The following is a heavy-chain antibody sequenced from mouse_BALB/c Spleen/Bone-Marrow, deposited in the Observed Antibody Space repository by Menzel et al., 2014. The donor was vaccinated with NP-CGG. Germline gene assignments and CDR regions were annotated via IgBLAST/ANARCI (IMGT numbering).Heavy chain of an antibody. D-gene: IGHD1-1*01. CDR3: TRNYGSSYYWYFDV. CDR1: GYTFASYW. V-gene: IGHV1-69*02. J-gene: IGHJ1*01. CDR2: IYPSDNYT. Sequence: VQLQQSGAELVRPGASVKLSCKASGYTFASYWINWVKQRPGQGLEWIGNIYPSDNYTNYNQKFKDKATLTVDKSSSTAYMQLSSPTSEDSAVYYCTRNYGSSYYWYFDVWGAGTTVTVSS.